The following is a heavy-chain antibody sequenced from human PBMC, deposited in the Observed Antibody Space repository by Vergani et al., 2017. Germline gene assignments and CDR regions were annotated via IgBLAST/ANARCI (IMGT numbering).Heavy chain of an antibody. CDR2: ISGYDGET. CDR1: GYTFTHHG. J-gene: IGHJ3*01. V-gene: IGHV1-18*01. CDR3: ARVAPSNSEVTPTAFDV. Sequence: QVHLVQSGGEVKKPGASVKVSCKASGYTFTHHGFTWVRQAPGQGLEWLGWISGYDGETKYAQKFQDRVTMTADTSTNTAYMELRSLRSDDTAVYFCARVAPSNSEVTPTAFDVWGQGTMVTVSS. D-gene: IGHD1-1*01.